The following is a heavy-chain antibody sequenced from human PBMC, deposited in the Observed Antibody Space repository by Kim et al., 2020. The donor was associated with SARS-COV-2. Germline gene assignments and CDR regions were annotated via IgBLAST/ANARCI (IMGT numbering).Heavy chain of an antibody. V-gene: IGHV3-49*04. J-gene: IGHJ3*02. D-gene: IGHD6-6*01. CDR2: IRSKAYGGTT. CDR1: GFTFGDYA. CDR3: TILAAYDAFDI. Sequence: GGSLRLSCTASGFTFGDYAMSWVRQAPGKGLEWVGFIRSKAYGGTTEYAASVKGRFTISRDDSKSIAYLQMNSLKTEDTAVYYCTILAAYDAFDIWGQGTMVTVSS.